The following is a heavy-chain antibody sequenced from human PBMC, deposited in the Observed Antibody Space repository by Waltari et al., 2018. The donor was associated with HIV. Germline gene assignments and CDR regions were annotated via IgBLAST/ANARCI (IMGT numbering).Heavy chain of an antibody. V-gene: IGHV5-51*01. D-gene: IGHD3-10*01. CDR1: GYTFSDHW. J-gene: IGHJ3*02. CDR3: ARGSAGSGTYYRSRAFDI. Sequence: EVQLAQSGAEVKKPGASLKISCKASGYTFSDHWTGWVRQLSGKGLECMVIVYGCDSDTRYSPSFQGQVTISADKSITTAYLHWGSLQASDTAIYYCARGSAGSGTYYRSRAFDIWGQGTMVIVSS. CDR2: VYGCDSDT.